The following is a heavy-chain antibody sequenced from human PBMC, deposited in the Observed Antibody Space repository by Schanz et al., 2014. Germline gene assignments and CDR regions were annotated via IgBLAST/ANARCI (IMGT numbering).Heavy chain of an antibody. V-gene: IGHV3-23*01. CDR2: LSEGGGGT. CDR1: GFTLSNYA. CDR3: AKAADWPVTRFDP. Sequence: EMQLLESGGGLAQPGGSLRLSCAASGFTLSNYAMSWVRQAPGKGLEWVSALSEGGGGTHYADSVRGRFTISSDSSKNTLYLQMSSLRADDTAVYYCAKAADWPVTRFDPWGQGPLVTVSS. J-gene: IGHJ5*02. D-gene: IGHD3-9*01.